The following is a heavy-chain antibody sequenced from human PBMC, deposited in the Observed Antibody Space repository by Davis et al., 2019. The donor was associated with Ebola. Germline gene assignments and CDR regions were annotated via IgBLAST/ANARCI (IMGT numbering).Heavy chain of an antibody. J-gene: IGHJ4*02. CDR2: ISYDGSNK. V-gene: IGHV3-30-3*01. D-gene: IGHD3-22*01. CDR3: ARVGGPLVVVITYFDY. CDR1: GFTFSSYA. Sequence: GESLKISCAASGFTFSSYAMHWVRQAPGKGLEWVAVISYDGSNKYYADSVKGRFTISRDNSKNTLYLQMNSLRAEDTAVYYCARVGGPLVVVITYFDYWGQGTLATVSS.